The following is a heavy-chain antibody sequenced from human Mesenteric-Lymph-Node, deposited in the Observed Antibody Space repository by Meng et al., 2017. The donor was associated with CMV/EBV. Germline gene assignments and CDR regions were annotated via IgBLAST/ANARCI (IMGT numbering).Heavy chain of an antibody. CDR2: INWNGGST. J-gene: IGHJ6*02. D-gene: IGHD4-17*01. CDR1: GFTFDDYG. CDR3: ARGMITVTFSSGMDV. V-gene: IGHV3-20*04. Sequence: SCAASGFTFDDYGMSWVRQAPGKGLEWVSGINWNGGSTGYADSVKGRFTISRDNAKNSLYLQMNSLRAEDTALYYCARGMITVTFSSGMDVWGQGTTVTVSS.